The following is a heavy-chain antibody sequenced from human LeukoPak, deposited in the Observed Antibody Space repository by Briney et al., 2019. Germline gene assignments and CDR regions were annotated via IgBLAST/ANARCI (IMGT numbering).Heavy chain of an antibody. CDR3: ARVGSTIFGVVIISDNWFDP. Sequence: SVKVSCKASGYTFTSYGISWVRQAPGQGLEWMGQIIPIFGSAHYAQKFQDRVTGTVDESTSTAYMELSSLRSEDTAVYYCARVGSTIFGVVIISDNWFDPWGQGTLVTVSS. V-gene: IGHV1-69*13. CDR2: IIPIFGSA. D-gene: IGHD3-3*01. CDR1: GYTFTSYG. J-gene: IGHJ5*02.